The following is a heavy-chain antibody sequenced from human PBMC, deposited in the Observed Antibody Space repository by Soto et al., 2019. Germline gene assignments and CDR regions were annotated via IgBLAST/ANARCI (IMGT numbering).Heavy chain of an antibody. D-gene: IGHD2-2*01. CDR1: GFTFSSYA. CDR3: AKDVRQYQLLGVFDY. J-gene: IGHJ4*02. V-gene: IGHV3-23*01. CDR2: ISGSGGST. Sequence: HPGGSLRLSCAASGFTFSSYAMSWVRQAPGKGLEWVSAISGSGGSTYYADSVKGRFTISRDNSKNTLYLQMNSLRVEDTAVYYCAKDVRQYQLLGVFDYWGQGTLVTVSS.